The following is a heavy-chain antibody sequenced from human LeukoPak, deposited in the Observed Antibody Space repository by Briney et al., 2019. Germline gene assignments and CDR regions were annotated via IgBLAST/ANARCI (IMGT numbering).Heavy chain of an antibody. CDR1: GVSISSGSYC. J-gene: IGHJ4*02. CDR3: ARFSPRAMGNYLDF. D-gene: IGHD7-27*01. V-gene: IGHV4-30-2*01. Sequence: SQTLSLTCAVSGVSISSGSYCWSWIRQPQGKGLEWIGYIYPRGSTYYNPSLKSRVILSLDKSANQFSLNLSSVTAADTAVYYCARFSPRAMGNYLDFWGQGTLVTVSS. CDR2: IYPRGST.